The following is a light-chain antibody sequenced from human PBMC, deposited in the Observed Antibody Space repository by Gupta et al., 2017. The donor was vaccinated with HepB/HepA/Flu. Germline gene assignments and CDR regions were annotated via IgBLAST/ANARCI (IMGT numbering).Light chain of an antibody. CDR1: TLSRQY. Sequence: SDELTQPPSVSVSPGQTARITCSGDTLSRQYTYWYQQRPCQAPILIIFQDNERPPGIPERFSASSSGTTASLTISDVQSEDAADYFCQSLDASGRVFGGGTKLTVL. J-gene: IGLJ3*02. V-gene: IGLV3-25*03. CDR2: QDN. CDR3: QSLDASGRV.